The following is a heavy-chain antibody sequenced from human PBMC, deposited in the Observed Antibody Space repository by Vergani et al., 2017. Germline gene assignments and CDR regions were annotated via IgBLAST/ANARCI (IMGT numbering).Heavy chain of an antibody. CDR1: GFISSYYG. V-gene: IGHV3-30*03. D-gene: IGHD1-1*01. J-gene: IGHJ1*01. Sequence: QVHVVESGGGVVQPGRSLRLPCVVSGFISSYYGMHWVRQAPGKGLEGVAVISYDGTQKYYADSVKGRFTISRDNSKSTLYLQMNSLRTEDTAVYYCATKSCGTPGCQIGYFREWGQGTLVTVSS. CDR2: ISYDGTQK. CDR3: ATKSCGTPGCQIGYFRE.